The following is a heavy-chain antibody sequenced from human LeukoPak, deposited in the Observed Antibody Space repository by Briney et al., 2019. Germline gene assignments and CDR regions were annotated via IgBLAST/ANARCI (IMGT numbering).Heavy chain of an antibody. D-gene: IGHD6-13*01. V-gene: IGHV4-31*03. J-gene: IGHJ6*02. CDR2: IYYSGST. CDR1: GGSISSGGYY. CDR3: ARAGGAAAGQLGV. Sequence: SETLSLTCTVSGGSISSGGYYWSWIRQHPGKGLEWIGYIYYSGSTYYNPSLKSRVTISVDTSKNQFSLKLSSVTAADTAVYYCARAGGAAAGQLGVWGQGTTVTVSS.